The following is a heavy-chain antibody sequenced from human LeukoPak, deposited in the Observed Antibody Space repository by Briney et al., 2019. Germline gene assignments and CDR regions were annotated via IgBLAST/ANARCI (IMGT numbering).Heavy chain of an antibody. J-gene: IGHJ4*02. Sequence: GGSLRLSCEASGLTFNKYWMTWVRQAPGKGLEWVANIKQDGSEKNYVDSVKGRFTISRDNAKNSLYLQMNSLSAEDTAVYYCAWGHYYAAFDYWGQGTLVTVSS. V-gene: IGHV3-7*01. D-gene: IGHD3-10*01. CDR2: IKQDGSEK. CDR1: GLTFNKYW. CDR3: AWGHYYAAFDY.